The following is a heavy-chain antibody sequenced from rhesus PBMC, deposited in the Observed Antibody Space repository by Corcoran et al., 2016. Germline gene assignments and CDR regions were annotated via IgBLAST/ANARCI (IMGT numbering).Heavy chain of an antibody. CDR3: ARDAIVVVFTALFDY. J-gene: IGHJ4*01. V-gene: IGHV4-173*01. CDR1: GGSISSNY. CDR2: ISGRGGST. D-gene: IGHD2-27*01. Sequence: QLQLQESGPGLVKPSETLSLTCAVSGGSISSNYWSWIRQPPGKGLEWIGRISGRGGSTDYHPSLKSRVTISTDTSKNQFSRKLSSVTAADKAVYYCARDAIVVVFTALFDYWGQRVLVTVSS.